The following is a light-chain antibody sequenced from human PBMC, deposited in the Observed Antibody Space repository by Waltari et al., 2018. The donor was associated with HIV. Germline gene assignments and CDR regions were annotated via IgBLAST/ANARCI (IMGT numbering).Light chain of an antibody. CDR2: SNN. CDR1: SSNIGIKT. J-gene: IGLJ2*01. Sequence: QSVLTQSPSASGTPGQRVTISCSGSSSNIGIKTVNWYQQLPGTAPKLLIYSNNQRPSGVPDRFSASKSGTSTSLAISGLQSEDEADYYCAAWDDSLNGVVFGGGTKLTVL. V-gene: IGLV1-44*01. CDR3: AAWDDSLNGVV.